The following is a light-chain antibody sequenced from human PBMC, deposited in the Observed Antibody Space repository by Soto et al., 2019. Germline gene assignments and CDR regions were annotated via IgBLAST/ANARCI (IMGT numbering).Light chain of an antibody. J-gene: IGKJ5*01. Sequence: EIVMTQSPATLSVSPGERATLSCRASQSVRGNLAWYQQKPGQAPRLLIYGASSRATGIPDRFSGSGSGTDFTLAFSRLELEDCAVYYCQQHGSSTMTFGQGTRLEIK. CDR3: QQHGSSTMT. CDR1: QSVRGN. CDR2: GAS. V-gene: IGKV3-20*01.